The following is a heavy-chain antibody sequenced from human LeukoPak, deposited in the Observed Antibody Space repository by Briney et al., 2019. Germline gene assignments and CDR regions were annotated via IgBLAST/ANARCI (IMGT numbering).Heavy chain of an antibody. V-gene: IGHV1-18*01. CDR2: ISAYNGNT. Sequence: ASVKVSCKASGGTFSSYAISWVRQAPGQGLEWMGWISAYNGNTNYAQKLQGRVTMTTDTSTSTAYMELRSLRSDDTAVYYCARENGYCSGGSCYRNFDYWGQGTLVTVSS. CDR1: GGTFSSYA. CDR3: ARENGYCSGGSCYRNFDY. J-gene: IGHJ4*02. D-gene: IGHD2-15*01.